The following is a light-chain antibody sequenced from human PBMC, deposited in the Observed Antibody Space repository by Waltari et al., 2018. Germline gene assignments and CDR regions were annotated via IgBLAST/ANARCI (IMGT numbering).Light chain of an antibody. CDR3: QSADSSCTYY. CDR1: VLWKKY. J-gene: IGLJ2*01. Sequence: SYDLTQPPSVSVFPGQTATIACSGDVLWKKYGYLYQQKPGQAPTVVIYKDGGRPSGIPERCACSSSGTVVTMIISEVQAEDDAVYFCQSADSSCTYYFGGGTKLTVL. V-gene: IGLV3-25*03. CDR2: KDG.